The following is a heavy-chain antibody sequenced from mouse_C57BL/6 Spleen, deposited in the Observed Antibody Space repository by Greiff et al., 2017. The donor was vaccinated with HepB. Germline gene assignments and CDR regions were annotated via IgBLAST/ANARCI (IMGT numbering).Heavy chain of an antibody. V-gene: IGHV5-4*01. CDR2: ISDGGSYT. J-gene: IGHJ3*01. D-gene: IGHD1-1*01. CDR3: ARDPSYGSSPWFAY. CDR1: GFTFSSYA. Sequence: EVKLMESGGGLVKPGGSLKLSCAASGFTFSSYAMSWVRQTPEKRLEWVATISDGGSYTYYPDNVKGRFTISRDNAKNNLYLQMSHLKSEDTAMYYCARDPSYGSSPWFAYWGQGTLVTVSA.